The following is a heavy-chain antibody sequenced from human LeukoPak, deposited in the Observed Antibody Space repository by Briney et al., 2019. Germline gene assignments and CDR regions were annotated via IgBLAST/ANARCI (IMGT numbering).Heavy chain of an antibody. V-gene: IGHV1-46*01. CDR2: INPSGGST. CDR1: GYTFTSYY. J-gene: IGHJ4*02. Sequence: ASVKVCCKASGYTFTSYYMHWVRQAPGQGLEWMGIINPSGGSTSDAQKFQGRVTMTRDTSTSTVYMELSSLRSEDTAVYYCARDPEYCSGGSCYSKSFDYWGQGTRVTVSS. CDR3: ARDPEYCSGGSCYSKSFDY. D-gene: IGHD2-15*01.